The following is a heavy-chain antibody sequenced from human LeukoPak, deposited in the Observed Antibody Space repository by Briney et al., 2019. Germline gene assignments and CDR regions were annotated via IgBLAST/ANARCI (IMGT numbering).Heavy chain of an antibody. J-gene: IGHJ4*02. Sequence: PGGSLRLSCAASGFTVSNNYMSWVRQAPEKGLEWVSVIYSGGNTYYADSVKGRFTISRHNSMNTLYLQMNSLRTEDTAVYYCARGGGAARLFDYWGQGTLVTVSS. CDR1: GFTVSNNY. CDR2: IYSGGNT. V-gene: IGHV3-53*04. D-gene: IGHD6-6*01. CDR3: ARGGGAARLFDY.